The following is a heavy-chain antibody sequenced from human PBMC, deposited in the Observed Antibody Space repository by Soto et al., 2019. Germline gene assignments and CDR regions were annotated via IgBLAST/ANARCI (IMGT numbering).Heavy chain of an antibody. D-gene: IGHD4-17*01. CDR1: VFTFSRYC. CDR3: ARDGGMGFYGGNSQSAFDI. Sequence: GGPLRLTCPVSVFTFSRYCMHWVRQAPGKGLAWVSRINSDGSSTSYADSVKGRFTISRDNAKNTLYLQMNSLRAEDTAVYYCARDGGMGFYGGNSQSAFDIWGQGTMVTVSS. CDR2: INSDGSST. J-gene: IGHJ3*02. V-gene: IGHV3-74*01.